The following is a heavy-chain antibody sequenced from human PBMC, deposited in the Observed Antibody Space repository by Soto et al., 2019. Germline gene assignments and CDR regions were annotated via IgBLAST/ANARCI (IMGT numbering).Heavy chain of an antibody. Sequence: PSETLSLTCTVSGRSMSGYYWSWIRQPAGERLEWIGRIYTSGTTDFSPSLKGRVTMSVDTSKNQFSLKLTSVTAADTALYYCAREDYYDTGYYVVWGQGTQVTVSS. CDR2: IYTSGTT. CDR3: AREDYYDTGYYVV. D-gene: IGHD3-9*01. V-gene: IGHV4-4*07. CDR1: GRSMSGYY. J-gene: IGHJ4*02.